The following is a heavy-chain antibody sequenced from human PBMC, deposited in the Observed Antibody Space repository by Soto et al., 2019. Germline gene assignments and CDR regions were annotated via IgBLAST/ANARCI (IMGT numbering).Heavy chain of an antibody. V-gene: IGHV4-31*03. D-gene: IGHD4-17*01. CDR2: IYYSGST. Sequence: QVQLQESGPGLVKPSQTLSLTCTVSGGSISSGGYYWSWIRQPPGKGLEWIGYIYYSGSTYYNPSLKRRVTISVDTSKNEFSLKLSSVTAADTAVYYCAPRLSEYGDYGELFDYWGQGTLVTVSS. J-gene: IGHJ4*02. CDR1: GGSISSGGYY. CDR3: APRLSEYGDYGELFDY.